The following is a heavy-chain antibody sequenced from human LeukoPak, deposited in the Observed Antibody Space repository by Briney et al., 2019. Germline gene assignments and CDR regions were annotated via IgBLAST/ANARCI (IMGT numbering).Heavy chain of an antibody. D-gene: IGHD4-17*01. V-gene: IGHV1-46*01. CDR2: INPSGGST. CDR1: GYTLTSYY. CDR3: ARDTARWGDYERDDAFDI. J-gene: IGHJ3*02. Sequence: ASVKVSCKASGYTLTSYYMHWVRQAPGQGLEWMAIINPSGGSTSYAQKFQGRVTMTRDMSTSTVYMELSSPRSEDTAVYYCARDTARWGDYERDDAFDIWGQGTMVTVSS.